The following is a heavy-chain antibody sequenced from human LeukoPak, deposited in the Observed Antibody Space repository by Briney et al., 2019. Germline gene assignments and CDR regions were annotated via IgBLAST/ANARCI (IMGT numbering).Heavy chain of an antibody. CDR1: GGTFSSYA. CDR3: ARLSYCSSTSCYNPYYYYYMDV. CDR2: IIPIFGTA. D-gene: IGHD2-2*02. J-gene: IGHJ6*03. V-gene: IGHV1-69*13. Sequence: ASVKVSCKASGGTFSSYAISWVRQAPGQGLEWMGGIIPIFGTANYAQKFQGRVTITADESTSTAYMELSSLRSEDTAVYYCARLSYCSSTSCYNPYYYYYMDVWSKGTTVTVSS.